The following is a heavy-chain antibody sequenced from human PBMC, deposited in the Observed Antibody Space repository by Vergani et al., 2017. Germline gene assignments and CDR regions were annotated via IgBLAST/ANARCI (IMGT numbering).Heavy chain of an antibody. CDR2: IRSKANSYAT. CDR1: GFTFSGSA. J-gene: IGHJ4*02. CDR3: TRQANGGNSGGY. D-gene: IGHD4-23*01. Sequence: VQLVESGGGLVQPGGSLKLSCAASGFTFSGSAMHWVRQASGKGLEWVGRIRSKANSYATAYAASVKGRFTISRDDPKNTAYLQMNSLKTEDTAVYYCTRQANGGNSGGYWGQGTLVTVSS. V-gene: IGHV3-73*01.